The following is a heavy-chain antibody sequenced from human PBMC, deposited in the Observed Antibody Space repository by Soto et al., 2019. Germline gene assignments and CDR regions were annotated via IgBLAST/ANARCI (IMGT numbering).Heavy chain of an antibody. D-gene: IGHD1-20*01. V-gene: IGHV1-8*01. J-gene: IGHJ5*02. CDR3: ARDNRYNWNDEGWFDP. CDR2: MNPNSGNT. Sequence: QVQLVQSGAVVKKPGASVKVSCKASGYSFSDYDINWVRQATGQGPEWMGWMNPNSGNTGYAQKFQGRVTMTRNTSINTAYMELSSLGSEDTAVYYCARDNRYNWNDEGWFDPWGQGTLVTVSS. CDR1: GYSFSDYD.